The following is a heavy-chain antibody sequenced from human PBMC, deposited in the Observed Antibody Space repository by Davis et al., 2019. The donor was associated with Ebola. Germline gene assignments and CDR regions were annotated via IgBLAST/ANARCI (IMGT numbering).Heavy chain of an antibody. CDR2: IYHSGST. CDR3: ARPVSPGYTYGYYYYDMDV. Sequence: MPSETLSLTCAVSGGSISSSNWWSCVRQPPGKGLEWIGEIYHSGSTNYNPSLKSRVTISVDKSKNQFSLKLSSVTAADTAVYYCARPVSPGYTYGYYYYDMDVWGQGTTVTVSS. CDR1: GGSISSSNW. V-gene: IGHV4-4*02. D-gene: IGHD5-18*01. J-gene: IGHJ6*02.